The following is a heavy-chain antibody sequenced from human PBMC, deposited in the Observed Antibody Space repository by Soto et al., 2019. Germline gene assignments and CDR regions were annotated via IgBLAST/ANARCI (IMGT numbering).Heavy chain of an antibody. V-gene: IGHV3-23*01. Sequence: SLRLSCAASGFTFSSYAMSWVRQAPGKGLEWVSAISGSGGSTYYADSVKGRFTISRDNSKNTLYLQMNSLRAEDTAVYYCAKDNPPSYDFWSGYFDYWGQGTLVTVSS. CDR3: AKDNPPSYDFWSGYFDY. CDR2: ISGSGGST. D-gene: IGHD3-3*01. CDR1: GFTFSSYA. J-gene: IGHJ4*02.